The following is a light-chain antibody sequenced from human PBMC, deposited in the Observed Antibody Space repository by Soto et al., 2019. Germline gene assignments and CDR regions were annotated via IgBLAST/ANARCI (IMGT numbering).Light chain of an antibody. Sequence: IVCRKSPGTLTRPPGERATLSCRASQSVSNNYLAWYQQKPGQAPRLLIYGASNRATGIPDRFSGSGSGTDFTLTSSRLEPEDFAVYYCQQYGSSGTFGQGTKVDIK. V-gene: IGKV3-20*01. J-gene: IGKJ1*01. CDR2: GAS. CDR3: QQYGSSGT. CDR1: QSVSNNY.